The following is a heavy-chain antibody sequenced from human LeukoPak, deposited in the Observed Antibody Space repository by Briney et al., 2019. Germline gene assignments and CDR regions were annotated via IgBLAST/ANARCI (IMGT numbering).Heavy chain of an antibody. D-gene: IGHD3-10*01. V-gene: IGHV3-23*01. CDR1: GFTFSNYA. J-gene: IGHJ4*02. CDR3: AKDDPRITMVRGTFDY. CDR2: ISGSGGST. Sequence: GGSLRLSCAASGFTFSNYAMSWVRQAPGKGLEWVSAISGSGGSTYYADSVKGRFTISRDNSKNTLYLQMNSLRAEDTAVYYCAKDDPRITMVRGTFDYWGQGTLVTVSS.